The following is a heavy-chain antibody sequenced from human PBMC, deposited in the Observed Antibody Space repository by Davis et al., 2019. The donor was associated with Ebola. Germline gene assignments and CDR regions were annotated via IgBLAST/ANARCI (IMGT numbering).Heavy chain of an antibody. CDR3: SRDRGSDWYFDL. J-gene: IGHJ4*02. Sequence: DSVRGRFTVSRDNSKKMFYLQMNSLRVEDTALYYCSRDRGSDWYFDLWGQGTLVTVSS. V-gene: IGHV3-30*01. D-gene: IGHD3-9*01.